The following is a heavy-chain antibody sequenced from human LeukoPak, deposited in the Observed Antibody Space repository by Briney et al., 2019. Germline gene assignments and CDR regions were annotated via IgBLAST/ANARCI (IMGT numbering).Heavy chain of an antibody. Sequence: ASVKVSYKVSGYTLTELSMHWVRQAPGKGLEWMGGFDPEDGETIYAQKFQGRVTMTEDTSTDTAYMELSSLRSEDTVVYYCATVVGYCSGGSCYSAEYFDYWGQGTLVTVSS. CDR2: FDPEDGET. CDR3: ATVVGYCSGGSCYSAEYFDY. D-gene: IGHD2-15*01. V-gene: IGHV1-24*01. CDR1: GYTLTELS. J-gene: IGHJ4*02.